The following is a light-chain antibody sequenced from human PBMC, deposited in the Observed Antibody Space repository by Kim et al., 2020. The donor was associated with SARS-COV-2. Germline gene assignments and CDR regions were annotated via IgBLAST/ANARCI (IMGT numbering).Light chain of an antibody. J-gene: IGLJ3*02. CDR3: NSRESGVNHVV. CDR2: EKN. V-gene: IGLV3-19*01. CDR1: SLRSYY. Sequence: LGQAVRSTCQGGSLRSYYASRYQQKPGQAPVLVIYEKNNRPSGIPDRFSGSSSGNTASLTITGAQAEDEADYYCNSRESGVNHVVFGGGTQLTVL.